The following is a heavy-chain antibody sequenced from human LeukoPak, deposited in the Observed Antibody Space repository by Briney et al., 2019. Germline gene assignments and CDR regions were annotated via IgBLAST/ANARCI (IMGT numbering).Heavy chain of an antibody. J-gene: IGHJ6*02. CDR3: ARASITYGFWSGYFFYYYYGMDV. D-gene: IGHD3-3*01. CDR1: GYTFTSYD. Sequence: GASVKVSCKASGYTFTSYDINWVRQATGQGLEWMGWMYPNSGNTGYAQKFQGRVTMTRNTSISTAYMELSSLRSEDTAVYYCARASITYGFWSGYFFYYYYGMDVWGQGTTVTVSS. V-gene: IGHV1-8*01. CDR2: MYPNSGNT.